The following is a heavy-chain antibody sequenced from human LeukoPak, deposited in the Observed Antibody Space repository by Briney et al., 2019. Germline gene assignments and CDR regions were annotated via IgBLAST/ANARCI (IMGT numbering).Heavy chain of an antibody. CDR3: ARAFSRDVDY. CDR2: IYENGGTT. Sequence: PGGSLRLSSVGSGFTFRSHAMSWVRQAPEEGLEFVSGIYENGGTTYYADSVKGRFSISRDNSKNTLYLQMDSLRAEDTAVYYCARAFSRDVDYWGQGTLVTVSS. CDR1: GFTFRSHA. D-gene: IGHD3-3*02. V-gene: IGHV3-23*01. J-gene: IGHJ4*02.